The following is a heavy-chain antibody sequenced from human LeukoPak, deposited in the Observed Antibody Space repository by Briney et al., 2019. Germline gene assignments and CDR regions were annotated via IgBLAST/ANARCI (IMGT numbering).Heavy chain of an antibody. J-gene: IGHJ4*02. CDR2: ISGSGGRT. CDR1: GFTFSSYA. CDR3: AKDPIPQRVISTWYPVDY. V-gene: IGHV3-23*01. D-gene: IGHD6-13*01. Sequence: PGGSLRLSCAASGFTFSSYAMTWVRQAPGKGLEWVSAISGSGGRTYYADSVKGRFTISRDNSKNTLYLQMNSLRAEDTAVYYCAKDPIPQRVISTWYPVDYWGQGTLVTVSS.